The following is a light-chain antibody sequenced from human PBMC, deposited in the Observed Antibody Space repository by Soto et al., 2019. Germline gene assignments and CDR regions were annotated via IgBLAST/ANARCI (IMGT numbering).Light chain of an antibody. V-gene: IGKV3-11*01. Sequence: EIVLTQSPATLSLSPGERATLSCRASQSVSTYLAWYQQKPGQAPRLLIYDASNRATGIPARFSGSGSGTDFTLTISSLGPEDFAVYYCQQYGSSSVTFGQGTKVDIK. CDR3: QQYGSSSVT. J-gene: IGKJ1*01. CDR1: QSVSTY. CDR2: DAS.